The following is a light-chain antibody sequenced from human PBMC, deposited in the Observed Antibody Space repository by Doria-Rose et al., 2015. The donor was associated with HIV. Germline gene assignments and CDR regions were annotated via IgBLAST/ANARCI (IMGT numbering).Light chain of an antibody. CDR2: GHT. CDR1: SSNIGAGFD. V-gene: IGLV1-40*01. CDR3: QSYDSRLSVYV. J-gene: IGLJ1*01. Sequence: QSVVTQPPSVSGAPGQRVAISCTGSSSNIGAGFDVNWYQQFPGIAPKLLIHGHTNLLSGLPARFSVSKSGTSASLPISGLRAEDEADYYCQSYDSRLSVYVFGTGTKVTVL.